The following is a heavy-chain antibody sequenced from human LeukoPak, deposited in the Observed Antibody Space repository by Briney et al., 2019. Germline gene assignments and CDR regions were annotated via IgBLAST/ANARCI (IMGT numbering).Heavy chain of an antibody. Sequence: ASVKVSCKASGYTFTSYDINWVRQATGQGLEWMGWMNPSSGNSGFAQKFQGRVTITRDTSISTAYMELSSLRSEDTAVYYCARGELKRTTVTTYYYYYMDVWGKGTTVTVSS. V-gene: IGHV1-8*03. D-gene: IGHD4-17*01. CDR1: GYTFTSYD. J-gene: IGHJ6*03. CDR2: MNPSSGNS. CDR3: ARGELKRTTVTTYYYYYMDV.